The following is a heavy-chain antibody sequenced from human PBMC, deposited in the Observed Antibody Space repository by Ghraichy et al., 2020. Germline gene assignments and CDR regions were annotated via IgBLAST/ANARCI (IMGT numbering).Heavy chain of an antibody. CDR2: IYTSGSI. CDR3: ARFPPPRAIFGFIYYGMDV. V-gene: IGHV4-4*07. J-gene: IGHJ6*02. Sequence: SETLSLTCIVSGGSISGYYWSWIRQPAGKGLEWIGNIYTSGSINYNPSLKSRVTMSVDTSMNQFSLKLRSLTAADTAVYYCARFPPPRAIFGFIYYGMDVWGQGTTVTVSS. CDR1: GGSISGYY. D-gene: IGHD3-3*01.